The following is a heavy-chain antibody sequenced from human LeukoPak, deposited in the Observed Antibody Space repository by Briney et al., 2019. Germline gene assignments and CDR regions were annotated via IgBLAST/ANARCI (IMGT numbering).Heavy chain of an antibody. Sequence: PSETLSLTCTVSGGSISSSSYYWGWIRQPPGKRLEWIGSIYYSGSTYYNPSLKSRVTISVDTSKNQFSLKLSSVTAADTAVYYCATLLFDNWNSVDYWGQGTLVTVSS. CDR3: ATLLFDNWNSVDY. V-gene: IGHV4-39*01. J-gene: IGHJ4*02. CDR1: GGSISSSSYY. D-gene: IGHD1/OR15-1a*01. CDR2: IYYSGST.